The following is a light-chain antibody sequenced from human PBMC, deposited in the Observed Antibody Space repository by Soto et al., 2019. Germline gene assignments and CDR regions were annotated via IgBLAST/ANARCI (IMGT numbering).Light chain of an antibody. J-gene: IGLJ2*01. CDR2: GNS. Sequence: QSVLTQPPSVSGAPGQRVTISCTGSSSNIGAGYNVHWYQQLPGTAPKLLIYGNSNRPSGVPDRFSGSKSGTSASLAITGLQAGDEADYYCQSYDTRLTVIFGGGTKLTVL. CDR3: QSYDTRLTVI. V-gene: IGLV1-40*01. CDR1: SSNIGAGYN.